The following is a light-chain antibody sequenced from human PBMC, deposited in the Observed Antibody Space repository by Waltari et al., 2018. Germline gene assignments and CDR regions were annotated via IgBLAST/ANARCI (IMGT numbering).Light chain of an antibody. CDR2: DVS. CDR1: QRINTW. Sequence: IQMTQSPSALSASVGDRVTITCRASQRINTWMAWYQQRPGKAPKVLIYDVSTLGSGVPSRFSGSGSGTEFTLAINNLQPEDFATYYCQQYYRYYTFGQGTKLEIK. V-gene: IGKV1-5*01. J-gene: IGKJ2*01. CDR3: QQYYRYYT.